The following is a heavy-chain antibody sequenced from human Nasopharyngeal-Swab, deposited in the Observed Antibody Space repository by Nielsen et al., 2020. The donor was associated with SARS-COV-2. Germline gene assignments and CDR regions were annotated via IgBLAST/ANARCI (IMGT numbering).Heavy chain of an antibody. D-gene: IGHD6-19*01. Sequence: GESLKISCAASGFTFSYYAMHWVRQAPGKGLEWVAVISYDGSNKYYADSVKGRFTISRDNSKNTLYLQMNSLRAEDTAVYYCARDPGQKYSSGWSDYWGQGTLVTVSS. CDR1: GFTFSYYA. CDR2: ISYDGSNK. V-gene: IGHV3-30-3*01. CDR3: ARDPGQKYSSGWSDY. J-gene: IGHJ4*02.